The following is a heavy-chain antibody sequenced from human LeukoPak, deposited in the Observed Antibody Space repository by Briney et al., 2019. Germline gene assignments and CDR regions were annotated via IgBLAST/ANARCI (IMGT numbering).Heavy chain of an antibody. D-gene: IGHD2-15*01. CDR1: GGSFSGYY. CDR3: ARRKGYCSGGSCPQKAYNWFDP. J-gene: IGHJ5*02. CDR2: INHSGST. Sequence: SETLSLTCAVYGGSFSGYYWSWIRQPPGKGLEWIGEINHSGSTNYNPSLKSRVTISVDTSKNQFSLKLSSVTAADTAVYYCARRKGYCSGGSCPQKAYNWFDPWGQGTLATVSS. V-gene: IGHV4-34*01.